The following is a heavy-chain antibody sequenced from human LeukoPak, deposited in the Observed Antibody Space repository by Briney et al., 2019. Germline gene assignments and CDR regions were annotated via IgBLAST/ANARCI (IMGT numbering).Heavy chain of an antibody. V-gene: IGHV3-23*01. J-gene: IGHJ4*02. D-gene: IGHD4-17*01. CDR1: GFTFSDYA. CDR3: AKDSPYGDYFDY. CDR2: IRGGST. Sequence: GGSLRLFCAASGFTFSDYAMSWVRQAPGKGLEWVSSIRGGSTYYADSVKGRFTISRDTSKNTLYLQMNSLRAGDTAVYYCAKDSPYGDYFDYWGQGTLVTVSS.